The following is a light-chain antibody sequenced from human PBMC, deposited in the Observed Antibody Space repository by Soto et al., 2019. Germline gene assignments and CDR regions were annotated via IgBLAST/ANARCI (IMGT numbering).Light chain of an antibody. CDR2: DTS. J-gene: IGKJ4*01. V-gene: IGKV3-11*01. CDR3: QQRSNWPLT. CDR1: QSVSSY. Sequence: IVMTQSPATLSVSPGERASLSCRASQSVSSYLAWYQQKPGQAPRLLIYDTSNRATGVPARFSGSGSGTDFTLTISRLEPEDFAVYYCQQRSNWPLTFGGGTKV.